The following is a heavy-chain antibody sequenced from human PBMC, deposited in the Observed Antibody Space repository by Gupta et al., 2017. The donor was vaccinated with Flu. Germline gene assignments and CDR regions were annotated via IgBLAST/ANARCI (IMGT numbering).Heavy chain of an antibody. D-gene: IGHD1-26*01. CDR1: GFTFSSYG. J-gene: IGHJ6*02. CDR3: GRETRLRGSNYFYLMDV. CDR2: IWNDGTHK. V-gene: IGHV3-33*01. Sequence: QVQLVESGGGVVQPGRSLRLSCAASGFTFSSYGMHWFRQAPGKGLEWVAVIWNDGTHKYYGDSVKGRFTISRDNSKNTLYLQMNGLRAEDTAVYYCGRETRLRGSNYFYLMDVWGQGTTVTVSS.